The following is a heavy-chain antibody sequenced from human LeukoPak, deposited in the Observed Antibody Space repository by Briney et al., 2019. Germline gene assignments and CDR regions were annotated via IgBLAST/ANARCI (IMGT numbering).Heavy chain of an antibody. CDR2: ISGSGGTT. V-gene: IGHV3-23*01. CDR3: ARDGELGSPADAFDI. D-gene: IGHD1-26*01. Sequence: GGSLRLSCAASGFTSSNYAMSWVRQAPGKGLEWVSTISGSGGTTHYADSVKGRFTISRDNSKNTLYLQMNSLRAEDTAVYYCARDGELGSPADAFDIWGQGTMVTVSS. CDR1: GFTSSNYA. J-gene: IGHJ3*02.